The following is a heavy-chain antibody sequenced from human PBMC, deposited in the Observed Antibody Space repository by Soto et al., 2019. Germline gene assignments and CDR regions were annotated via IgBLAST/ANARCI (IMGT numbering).Heavy chain of an antibody. CDR1: GGSISSSNW. D-gene: IGHD3-10*01. Sequence: QVQLQESGPGLVKPSGTLSLTCAVSGGSISSSNWWSWVRQPPGKGLEWIGEIYHSGSTNYNPSLKSRVTISVDKSKNQFSLKLSSLTAADTAVYYCARDCSRARDYYGSGRRPGGVYYYGMDVWGQGTTVTVSS. J-gene: IGHJ6*02. CDR3: ARDCSRARDYYGSGRRPGGVYYYGMDV. V-gene: IGHV4-4*02. CDR2: IYHSGST.